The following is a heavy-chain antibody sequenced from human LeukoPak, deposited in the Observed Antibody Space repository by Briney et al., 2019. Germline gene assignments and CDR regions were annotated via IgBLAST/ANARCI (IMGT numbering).Heavy chain of an antibody. CDR1: GYTFTSYG. CDR2: INPSSGGT. V-gene: IGHV1-2*02. J-gene: IGHJ4*02. CDR3: AGQKDPRPIDY. Sequence: ASVKVSCKASGYTFTSYGIGWVRQAPGQGLEWMGWINPSSGGTNYAQKFQGRVTMTRDTSISTAYMELSELRSDDTAVYYCAGQKDPRPIDYWGQGTLITVSS.